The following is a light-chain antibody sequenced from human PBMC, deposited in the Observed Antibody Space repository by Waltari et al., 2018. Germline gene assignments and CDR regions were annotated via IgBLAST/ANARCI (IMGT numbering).Light chain of an antibody. CDR3: QQRSTWPWT. V-gene: IGKV3-11*01. CDR2: DVS. J-gene: IGKJ1*01. Sequence: IVLTQSPGTLSLSPGERATLPCRASQGVRGYLAWYQQKVGPAPRFLIYDVSNRATGTPARFSGSGSGTDFTLTISGLEPEDFAVYYCQQRSTWPWTFGQGTKVEIK. CDR1: QGVRGY.